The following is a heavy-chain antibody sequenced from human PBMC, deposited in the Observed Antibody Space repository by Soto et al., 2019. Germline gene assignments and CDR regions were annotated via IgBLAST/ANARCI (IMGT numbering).Heavy chain of an antibody. CDR2: IWYDGSNK. J-gene: IGHJ4*02. CDR3: ARGLGGGSGWYYFDY. Sequence: GESLKISCAASGFTFSSYGMHWVRQAPGKGLEWVAVIWYDGSNKYYADSVKGRFTISRDNSKNTLYLQMNSLRAEDTAVYYCARGLGGGSGWYYFDYWGQGTLVTVSS. D-gene: IGHD6-19*01. CDR1: GFTFSSYG. V-gene: IGHV3-33*01.